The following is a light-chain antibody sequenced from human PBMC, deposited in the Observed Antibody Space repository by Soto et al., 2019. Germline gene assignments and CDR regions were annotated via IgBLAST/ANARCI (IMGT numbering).Light chain of an antibody. CDR2: EVT. CDR1: SSDVGGYKY. J-gene: IGLJ1*01. V-gene: IGLV2-14*01. CDR3: LSFTSSSTYI. Sequence: QSVLTQPASVSGSPGQSITISCTGTSSDVGGYKYVSWYQQHPGKAPKLMIYEVTNLPSGVSNRFSGSKSGNTASLTISGLQAEDEADYYCLSFTSSSTYIFGTGTKVTVL.